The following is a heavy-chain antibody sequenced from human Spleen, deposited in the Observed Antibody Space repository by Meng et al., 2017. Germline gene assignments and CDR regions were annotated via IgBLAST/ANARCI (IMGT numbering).Heavy chain of an antibody. Sequence: VQLVGSGEGVVQPGRSLRLFCAASGFTFNGYGMHWGRQAPGKGLEWVAVISDDGSNKHYADSVEGRFTISRDNSKNTLCLQMNSLRAEETAVYLCTDAQDRSGYTQTHYWGQGTLVTVYS. D-gene: IGHD3-22*01. CDR1: GFTFNGYG. CDR3: TDAQDRSGYTQTHY. J-gene: IGHJ4*02. V-gene: IGHV3-30*03. CDR2: ISDDGSNK.